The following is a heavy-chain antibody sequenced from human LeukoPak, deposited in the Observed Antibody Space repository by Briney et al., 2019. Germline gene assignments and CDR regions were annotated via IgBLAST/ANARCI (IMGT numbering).Heavy chain of an antibody. V-gene: IGHV3-7*01. J-gene: IGHJ4*02. Sequence: PGGSLRLSCSGSGFTYSRHWMSWVRQAPGKGLEGVANIKQDGSEKYYVDSVKGRFTISRDHDKNSLYLQMNSLRAEDTAVYYCARDLSVAGLFDYWGQGTLVTVSS. CDR2: IKQDGSEK. D-gene: IGHD6-19*01. CDR1: GFTYSRHW. CDR3: ARDLSVAGLFDY.